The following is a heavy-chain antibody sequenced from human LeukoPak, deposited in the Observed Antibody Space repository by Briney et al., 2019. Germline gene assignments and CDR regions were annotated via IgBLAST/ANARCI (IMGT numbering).Heavy chain of an antibody. V-gene: IGHV3-30-3*01. CDR2: ISYDGSNK. D-gene: IGHD6-19*01. Sequence: GGSLRLSCAASGFTFSSYAMSWVRQAPGKGLEWVAAISYDGSNKYYADSVKGRFTISRDNSKNTLYLQMNSLRAEGTAVYYCAREQWPYYFDYWGQGTLVTVSS. J-gene: IGHJ4*02. CDR1: GFTFSSYA. CDR3: AREQWPYYFDY.